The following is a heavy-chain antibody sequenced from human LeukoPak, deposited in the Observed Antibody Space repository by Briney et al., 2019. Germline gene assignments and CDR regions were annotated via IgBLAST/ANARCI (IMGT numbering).Heavy chain of an antibody. CDR1: GYTFTGYY. Sequence: ASVKVSCKASGYTFTGYYMHWVRQAPGQGLEWMGIINPSGGSTSYAQKFQGRVTMTRDTSTSTVYMELSSLRSEDTAVYYCARDRGIVVVPAAKRKGYYFDYWGQGTLVTVSS. D-gene: IGHD2-2*01. J-gene: IGHJ4*02. CDR3: ARDRGIVVVPAAKRKGYYFDY. CDR2: INPSGGST. V-gene: IGHV1-46*01.